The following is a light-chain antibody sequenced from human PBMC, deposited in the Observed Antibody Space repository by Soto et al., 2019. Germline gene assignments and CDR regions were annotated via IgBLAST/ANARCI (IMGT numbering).Light chain of an antibody. CDR2: GAS. J-gene: IGKJ1*01. V-gene: IGKV3-15*01. Sequence: EIVMTLSPATLSVSPGERATLSCRASQSVSSNLAWYQQKPGQAPRLLIYGASTRATGIPARFSGSGSGTEFTLTISSLQSEDFAVYYWQQYNNWPPWTFGQGTKVEIK. CDR1: QSVSSN. CDR3: QQYNNWPPWT.